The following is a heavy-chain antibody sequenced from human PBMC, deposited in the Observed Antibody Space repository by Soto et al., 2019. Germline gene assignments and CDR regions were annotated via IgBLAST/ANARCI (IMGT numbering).Heavy chain of an antibody. J-gene: IGHJ6*02. D-gene: IGHD6-19*01. CDR2: IYHSGST. CDR3: ARDAVGAVAGTRDYGMDV. CDR1: GGSISSSNW. V-gene: IGHV4-4*02. Sequence: QVQLQESGPGLVKPSGTLSLTCAVSGGSISSSNWWSWVRQPPGKGLEWIGEIYHSGSTNYNPAPKSRVTISVDKSKNQSSLKLGPVTAADTGVYYCARDAVGAVAGTRDYGMDVWGQGTTVTVSS.